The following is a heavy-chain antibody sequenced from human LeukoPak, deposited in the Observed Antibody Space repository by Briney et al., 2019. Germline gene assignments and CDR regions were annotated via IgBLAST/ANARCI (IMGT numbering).Heavy chain of an antibody. CDR3: AKKAHYDAYAKYFDY. D-gene: IGHD4-17*01. CDR2: LSDSGVYT. CDR1: GFTFSNYA. Sequence: AGGSLRLSCAASGFTFSNYAMTWVRQAPGKGLEGVSILSDSGVYTYYADSVKGRFTISRDNSNNMLYLQMNSLRAEDTAVYYCAKKAHYDAYAKYFDYWGQGTLVTVSS. J-gene: IGHJ4*02. V-gene: IGHV3-23*01.